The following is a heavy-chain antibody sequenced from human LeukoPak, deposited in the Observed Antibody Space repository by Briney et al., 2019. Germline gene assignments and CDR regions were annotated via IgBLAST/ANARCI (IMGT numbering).Heavy chain of an antibody. V-gene: IGHV3-9*01. CDR2: ISWNSGSI. J-gene: IGHJ4*02. Sequence: GGSLRLSCAASGFTFDDYAMHWVRQAPGKGLEWVSGISWNSGSIGYADSVKGRFTISRDNAKNSLYLQMNSLRAEDTAVYYCAKDRGYYDSSGYYSWGQGTLVTVSS. D-gene: IGHD3-22*01. CDR3: AKDRGYYDSSGYYS. CDR1: GFTFDDYA.